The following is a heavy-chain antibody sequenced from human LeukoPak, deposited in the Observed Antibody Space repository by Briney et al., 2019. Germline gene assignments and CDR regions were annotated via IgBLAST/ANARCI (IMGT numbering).Heavy chain of an antibody. Sequence: PSETLSLTCTVSGGSISSYYWSWIRQPPGKGLEWIGYIYYSGSTKYNPSLKSRVTISVDTSKKQFSLKLNSVTAADTAVYYCARDPGYSYGYDHYYYGMDVWGRGTTVTVSS. CDR2: IYYSGST. J-gene: IGHJ6*02. V-gene: IGHV4-59*01. CDR3: ARDPGYSYGYDHYYYGMDV. D-gene: IGHD5-18*01. CDR1: GGSISSYY.